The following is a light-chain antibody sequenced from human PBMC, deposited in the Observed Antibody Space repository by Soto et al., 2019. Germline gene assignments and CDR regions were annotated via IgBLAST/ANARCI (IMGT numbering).Light chain of an antibody. CDR2: SDD. V-gene: IGLV1-44*01. Sequence: QSGLTQPPPASGTPGQRVTISCSGSSSNIGGNSVNWYQHLPGTAPKILMYSDDERPSGVPDRFSGSKSGTSASLAISGLQSEDEADYYCAAWDDNLNGPVFGGGTKLTVL. J-gene: IGLJ2*01. CDR3: AAWDDNLNGPV. CDR1: SSNIGGNS.